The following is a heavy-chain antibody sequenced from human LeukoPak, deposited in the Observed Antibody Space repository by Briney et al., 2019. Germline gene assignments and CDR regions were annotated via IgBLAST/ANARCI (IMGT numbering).Heavy chain of an antibody. D-gene: IGHD3-22*01. CDR1: GGSFSGYY. CDR3: ARGGRGGQYYYDSSGYIDY. CDR2: INHSGST. J-gene: IGHJ4*02. V-gene: IGHV4-34*01. Sequence: PSETLSLTCAVYGGSFSGYYWSWIRQPPGKGLEWIGEINHSGSTNYNPSLKSRVTISVDTSKNQFSLKLSSVTAADTAVYYCARGGRGGQYYYDSSGYIDYWGQGTLVTVSS.